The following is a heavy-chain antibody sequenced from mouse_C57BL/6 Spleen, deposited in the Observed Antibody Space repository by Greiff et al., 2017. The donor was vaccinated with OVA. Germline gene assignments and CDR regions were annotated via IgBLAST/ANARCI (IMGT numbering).Heavy chain of an antibody. CDR1: GYAFSSYW. D-gene: IGHD4-1*01. Sequence: VQLQQSGAELVKPGASVKISCKASGYAFSSYWMNWVKQRPGKGLEWIGQIYPGDGDTNYNGKFKGKATLTADKSSSTAYMQLSSLTSEDSAVYCCARGRVLGPFDYWGQGTTLTVSS. J-gene: IGHJ2*01. CDR2: IYPGDGDT. V-gene: IGHV1-80*01. CDR3: ARGRVLGPFDY.